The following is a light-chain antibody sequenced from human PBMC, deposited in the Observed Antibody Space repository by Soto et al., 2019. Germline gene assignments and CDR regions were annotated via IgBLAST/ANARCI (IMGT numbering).Light chain of an antibody. CDR1: IDDVTAYYR. J-gene: IGLJ1*01. Sequence: QSALTQPPSVSGSPGQSVTISCSGTIDDVTAYYRVSWYQQTPGTAPKLMIYDVSNRPSGVPDRFSGSRSGNTASLTISGLQAEDEADYYCSSYTTSSTRVFGTGTKLTVL. V-gene: IGLV2-18*02. CDR3: SSYTTSSTRV. CDR2: DVS.